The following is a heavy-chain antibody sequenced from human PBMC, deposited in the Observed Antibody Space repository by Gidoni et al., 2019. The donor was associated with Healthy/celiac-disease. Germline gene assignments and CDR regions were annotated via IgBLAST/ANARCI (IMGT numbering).Heavy chain of an antibody. V-gene: IGHV4-39*01. J-gene: IGHJ4*02. CDR2: IYYSGST. Sequence: QLQLQESGPGLVKPSATLSLTCTVSGCPISSSSYYWAWSRQPPGKGLEWIGSIYYSGSTDYNPSLKSRVTISVDTSKNQFSLKLSSVTAADTVVYYCARGIAAAGYYFDSWGQGTLVTVSS. D-gene: IGHD6-13*01. CDR3: ARGIAAAGYYFDS. CDR1: GCPISSSSYY.